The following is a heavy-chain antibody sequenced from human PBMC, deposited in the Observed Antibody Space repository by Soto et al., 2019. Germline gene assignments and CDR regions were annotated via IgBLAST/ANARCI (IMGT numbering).Heavy chain of an antibody. CDR1: GYTFTNYG. D-gene: IGHD2-21*02. J-gene: IGHJ4*02. CDR3: GRAYCGGDCYSVDY. V-gene: IGHV1-18*01. Sequence: ASVKVSCKASGYTFTNYGIGWMRQAPGQGLEWMGWISAHNGNINYAQNFQGRITMTAEKSTSTAHMELRSLRSDDTAVYYCGRAYCGGDCYSVDYWGPGTLVTVSS. CDR2: ISAHNGNI.